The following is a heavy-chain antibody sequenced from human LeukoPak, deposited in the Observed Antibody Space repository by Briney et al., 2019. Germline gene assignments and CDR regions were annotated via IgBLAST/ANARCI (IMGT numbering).Heavy chain of an antibody. Sequence: PSETLSLTCTVSGGSISSYYWSWIRQPPGKGLQWIGYIYYSGSTNYNPSLKSRVTISVDTSKNQFSLKLSSVTAADTAVYYCAREVEVATTHNWFDPWGQGTLVTVSS. CDR1: GGSISSYY. V-gene: IGHV4-59*01. CDR2: IYYSGST. CDR3: AREVEVATTHNWFDP. D-gene: IGHD5-12*01. J-gene: IGHJ5*02.